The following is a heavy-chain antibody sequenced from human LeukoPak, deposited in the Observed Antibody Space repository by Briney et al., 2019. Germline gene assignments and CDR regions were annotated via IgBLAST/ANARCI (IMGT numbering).Heavy chain of an antibody. D-gene: IGHD3-9*01. CDR3: ARGGDILTGDYHRLEY. CDR1: GFTFSSYR. V-gene: IGHV3-48*02. Sequence: GGSLTLFCAASGFTFSSYRMQWVRQAPGKGLEWVSYISSRGSTIYYADPVKGRFTTSRDNAKNSLYLQMNSLSDEDTAVYYCARGGDILTGDYHRLEYWGQGSLVTVSS. J-gene: IGHJ4*02. CDR2: ISSRGSTI.